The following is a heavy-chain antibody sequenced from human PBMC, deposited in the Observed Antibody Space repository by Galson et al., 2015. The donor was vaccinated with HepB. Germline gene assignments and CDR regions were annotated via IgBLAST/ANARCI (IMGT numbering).Heavy chain of an antibody. CDR3: ARGLTVAGTLAYNWFDP. D-gene: IGHD6-19*01. CDR1: GGSISSSSYY. V-gene: IGHV4-39*07. J-gene: IGHJ5*02. CDR2: IYYSGST. Sequence: ETLSLTCTVSGGSISSSSYYWGWIRQPPGKGLEWIGSIYYSGSTNYNPSLKSRVTISVDTSKNQFSLKLSSVTAADTAVYYCARGLTVAGTLAYNWFDPWGQGTLVTVSS.